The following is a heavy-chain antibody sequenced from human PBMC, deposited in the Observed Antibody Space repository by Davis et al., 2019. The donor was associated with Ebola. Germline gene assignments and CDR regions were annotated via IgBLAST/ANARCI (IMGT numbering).Heavy chain of an antibody. V-gene: IGHV3-49*03. D-gene: IGHD4-17*01. CDR2: IRSKAYGGTT. J-gene: IGHJ2*01. CDR3: TRDFYGDYEIRYFDL. Sequence: PGGSLRLSCTASGFTFGDYAMSWFRQAPGKGLEWVGFIRSKAYGGTTEYAASVKGRFTISRDDSKSIAYLQMNSLKTEDTAVYYCTRDFYGDYEIRYFDLWGRGTLVTVSS. CDR1: GFTFGDYA.